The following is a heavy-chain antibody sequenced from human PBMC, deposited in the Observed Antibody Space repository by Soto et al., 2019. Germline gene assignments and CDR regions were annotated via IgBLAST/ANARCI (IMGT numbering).Heavy chain of an antibody. Sequence: QVQLQESGPGLVKPSETLSLTCTVSSGSISTYYWSWIRQPPGKGLGWIGYIYYSGSTNYNPSLKSRVTISVDTAKNQVSLKLSAVTAADTAVYYCARYAVAGNGGARVDYWGKGTLVTVSS. V-gene: IGHV4-59*13. CDR1: SGSISTYY. D-gene: IGHD6-19*01. CDR3: ARYAVAGNGGARVDY. J-gene: IGHJ4*02. CDR2: IYYSGST.